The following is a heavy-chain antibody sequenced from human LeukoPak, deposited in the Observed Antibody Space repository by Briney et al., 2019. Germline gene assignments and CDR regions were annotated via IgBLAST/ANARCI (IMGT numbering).Heavy chain of an antibody. V-gene: IGHV4-4*07. D-gene: IGHD2-15*01. CDR1: GGSISSYY. CDR3: ARAPAFRDYYYYYMDV. CDR2: IYTTGST. Sequence: SETLSLTCNVSGGSISSYYWSWIRQPAGKGLEWIGRIYTTGSTNYNPSLKSRVTISVDTSKNQFSLKLSSVTAADTAVYYCARAPAFRDYYYYYMDVWGKGTTVTISS. J-gene: IGHJ6*03.